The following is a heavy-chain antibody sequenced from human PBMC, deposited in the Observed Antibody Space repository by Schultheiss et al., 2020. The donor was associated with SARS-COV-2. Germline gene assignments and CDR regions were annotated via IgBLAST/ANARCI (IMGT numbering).Heavy chain of an antibody. CDR1: GGTFSSYA. CDR3: ARDAPIELAIAAAGTYYYGMDV. Sequence: ASVKVSCKASGGTFSSYAISWVRQAPGQGLEWMGIINPSGGSTSYAQKFQGRVTMTTDTSTSTAYMELRSLRSDDTAVYYCARDAPIELAIAAAGTYYYGMDVWGQGTTVTVSS. J-gene: IGHJ6*02. CDR2: INPSGGST. D-gene: IGHD6-13*01. V-gene: IGHV1-46*01.